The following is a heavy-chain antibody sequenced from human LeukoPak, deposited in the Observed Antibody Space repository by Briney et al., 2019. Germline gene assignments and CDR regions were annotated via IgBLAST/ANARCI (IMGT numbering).Heavy chain of an antibody. CDR1: GFTFSSYA. Sequence: GGSLRLSCAASGFTFSSYAMSWVRQAPGKGLEWVSAISGSGGSTYYADSVKGRFTISRDNSKNTLYLQMNSLRAEDTAVYYCAKSLGGYRGSYLWDYWGQGTLVTVSS. V-gene: IGHV3-23*01. J-gene: IGHJ4*02. CDR3: AKSLGGYRGSYLWDY. CDR2: ISGSGGST. D-gene: IGHD1-26*01.